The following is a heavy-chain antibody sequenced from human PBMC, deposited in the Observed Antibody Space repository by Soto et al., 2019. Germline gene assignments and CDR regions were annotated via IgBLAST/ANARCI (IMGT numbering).Heavy chain of an antibody. D-gene: IGHD2-21*01. CDR1: GYTFSGYS. CDR2: ISGYNGNT. CDR3: ARDVFCGGAPACPDMDV. V-gene: IGHV1-18*04. Sequence: ASVKVSCKASGYTFSGYSITWVRQAPGQGLEWMGRISGYNGNTNYARTLRGRLTLTTDTSTSTAYMELRSLTSDDTAVYYCARDVFCGGAPACPDMDVWGQGTTVTVYS. J-gene: IGHJ6*02.